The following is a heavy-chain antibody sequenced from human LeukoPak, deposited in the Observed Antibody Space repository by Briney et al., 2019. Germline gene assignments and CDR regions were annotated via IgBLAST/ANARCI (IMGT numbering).Heavy chain of an antibody. D-gene: IGHD6-6*01. J-gene: IGHJ6*02. CDR2: INHSGST. V-gene: IGHV4-34*01. CDR3: ARGRPYSSSSFYYYYGMDV. CDR1: GGSFSGYY. Sequence: KPSETLSLTCAVYGGSFSGYYWSWIRQPPGKGLEWIGEINHSGSTNYNPSLKSRVTISVDTSKNQFSLKLSSVTAADTAVYYCARGRPYSSSSFYYYYGMDVWGQGTPVTVSS.